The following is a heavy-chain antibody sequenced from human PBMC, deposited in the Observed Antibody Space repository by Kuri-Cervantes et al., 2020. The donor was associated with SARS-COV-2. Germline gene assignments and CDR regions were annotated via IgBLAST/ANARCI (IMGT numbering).Heavy chain of an antibody. CDR3: ARSTDYGDDGYFDY. D-gene: IGHD4-17*01. CDR1: GITF. J-gene: IGHJ4*02. CDR2: IGIAGDP. V-gene: IGHV3-13*05. Sequence: GASLKISCAVSGITFIDWVRQTTGKGLEWVSVIGIAGDPYYPGSVKSRFTISRENVKNSLYLQMNSLRAEDTAVYYCARSTDYGDDGYFDYWGQGTRVTVSS.